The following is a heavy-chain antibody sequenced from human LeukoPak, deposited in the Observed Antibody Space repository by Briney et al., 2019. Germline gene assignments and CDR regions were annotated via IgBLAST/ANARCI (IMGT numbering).Heavy chain of an antibody. Sequence: ASVKVSCKASGYTFTSYSISWVRQAPGQGLEWMGWISAYNGNTNYAQKLQGRVTMTTDTSTSTAYMELRSLRSDDTAVYYCARSPLYCGGDCYWNYWGQGTLVTVSS. CDR2: ISAYNGNT. V-gene: IGHV1-18*01. J-gene: IGHJ4*02. CDR1: GYTFTSYS. D-gene: IGHD2-21*02. CDR3: ARSPLYCGGDCYWNY.